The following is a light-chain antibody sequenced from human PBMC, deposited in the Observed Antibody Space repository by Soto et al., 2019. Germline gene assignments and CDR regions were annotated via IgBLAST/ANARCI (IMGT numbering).Light chain of an antibody. V-gene: IGKV3-20*01. CDR2: DAS. Sequence: EIVLTQSPGTLSLSPGERATLSCRASQSVSSSYLAWDQQKPGQPPRLLISDASSRATGIPDRFSGSGSGTDFTLTISSLEPEDFAVYYCQHYGRSPPSWTFGQGTKVEIK. CDR3: QHYGRSPPSWT. CDR1: QSVSSSY. J-gene: IGKJ1*01.